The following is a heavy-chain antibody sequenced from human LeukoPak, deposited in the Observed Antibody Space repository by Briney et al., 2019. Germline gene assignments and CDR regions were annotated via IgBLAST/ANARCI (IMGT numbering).Heavy chain of an antibody. V-gene: IGHV3-74*01. CDR2: INTDGSST. D-gene: IGHD5-24*01. Sequence: GGSLRLSCAASGFTFSSYWMHWVRQAPGKGLVWVSRINTDGSSTNYADSVKGRFTISRDNAKNTLYLQMNSLRAEDTAVYYCASTRRDGYNYWAYWGQGTLATVSS. J-gene: IGHJ4*02. CDR3: ASTRRDGYNYWAY. CDR1: GFTFSSYW.